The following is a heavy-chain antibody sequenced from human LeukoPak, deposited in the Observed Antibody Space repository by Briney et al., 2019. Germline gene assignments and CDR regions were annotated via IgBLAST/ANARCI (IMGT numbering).Heavy chain of an antibody. CDR2: INHSGST. D-gene: IGHD5-18*01. V-gene: IGHV4-34*01. CDR3: ARGGYTYGSVTYNWFDP. CDR1: GGSFSGYY. J-gene: IGHJ5*02. Sequence: SETLSLTCAVYGGSFSGYYCNWLRQPPGKGLEWIGEINHSGSTNYNPSLKSRVTMSVDTSKNQFSLKLNSVTAADTAVYYYARGGYTYGSVTYNWFDPWGQGTLVTVSS.